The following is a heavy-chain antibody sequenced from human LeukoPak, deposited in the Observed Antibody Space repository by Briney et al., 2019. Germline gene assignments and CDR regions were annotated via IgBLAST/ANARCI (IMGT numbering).Heavy chain of an antibody. CDR3: ARTWSIAAAGRAANWFDP. J-gene: IGHJ5*02. CDR1: GYSISSGYY. D-gene: IGHD6-13*01. CDR2: IYHSGST. V-gene: IGHV4-38-2*02. Sequence: PSETLSLTCTVSGYSISSGYYWGWIRQPPGKGLEWIGSIYHSGSTYYNPSLKSRVTISVDTSKNQFSLKLSSVTAADTAVYYCARTWSIAAAGRAANWFDPWGQGTLVTVSS.